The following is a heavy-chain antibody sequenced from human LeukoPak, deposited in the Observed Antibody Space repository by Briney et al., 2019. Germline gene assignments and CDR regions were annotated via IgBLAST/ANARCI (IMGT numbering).Heavy chain of an antibody. Sequence: GGSLRLSCAASGFTFSSYEMNWVRQAPGKGLEWVSYISSSSSYIYYADSVKGRFTISRDNAKNSLYLQMNSLRAEDTAVYYCVRDHHRRLYDSQARDTFDIWGQGTMVTVSS. CDR2: ISSSSSYI. CDR1: GFTFSSYE. J-gene: IGHJ3*02. CDR3: VRDHHRRLYDSQARDTFDI. V-gene: IGHV3-21*05. D-gene: IGHD3-22*01.